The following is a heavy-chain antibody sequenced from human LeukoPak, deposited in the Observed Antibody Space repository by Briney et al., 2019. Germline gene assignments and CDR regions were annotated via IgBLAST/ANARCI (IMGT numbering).Heavy chain of an antibody. D-gene: IGHD6-13*01. V-gene: IGHV1-2*06. CDR2: INPNSGGT. Sequence: ASVKVSCKASGYTFTGYYMHWVRQAPGQGLEWMGRINPNSGGTNYAQKFQGRVTMTRDTSISTAYVELSRLRSDDTAVYYCARDRIGGGYSSSWVEGNWFDPWGQGTLVTVSS. CDR1: GYTFTGYY. CDR3: ARDRIGGGYSSSWVEGNWFDP. J-gene: IGHJ5*02.